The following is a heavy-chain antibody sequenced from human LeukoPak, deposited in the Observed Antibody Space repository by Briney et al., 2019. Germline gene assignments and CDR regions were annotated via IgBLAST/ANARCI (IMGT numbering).Heavy chain of an antibody. D-gene: IGHD2-2*01. CDR2: IIPIFGTA. J-gene: IGHJ5*02. CDR3: ASGDCSSTSCYSPWFDP. Sequence: ASVKVSCKASGGTFSSYAISWVRQAPGQGLEWMGGIIPIFGTANYAQKFQGRVTITADESTSTAYMELSSLRSEDTAVYYCASGDCSSTSCYSPWFDPWGQGTLVTVSS. V-gene: IGHV1-69*13. CDR1: GGTFSSYA.